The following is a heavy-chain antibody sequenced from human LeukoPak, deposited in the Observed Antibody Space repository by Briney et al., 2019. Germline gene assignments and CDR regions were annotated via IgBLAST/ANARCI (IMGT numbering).Heavy chain of an antibody. Sequence: PGGSLRPSCAASGFTFSSYAMSWVRQAPGKGLEWVSAISGSGGSTYYADSVKGRFTISRDNSKNTLYLQMNSLRAEDTAVYYCAKDAVMVRGVIIILDYWGQGTLVTVSS. J-gene: IGHJ4*02. CDR1: GFTFSSYA. CDR3: AKDAVMVRGVIIILDY. D-gene: IGHD3-10*01. CDR2: ISGSGGST. V-gene: IGHV3-23*01.